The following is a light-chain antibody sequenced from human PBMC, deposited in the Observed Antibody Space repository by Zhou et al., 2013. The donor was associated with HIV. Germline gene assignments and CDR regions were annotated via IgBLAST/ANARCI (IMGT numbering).Light chain of an antibody. J-gene: IGKJ4*01. CDR1: QSVSSNY. CDR2: GGS. CDR3: QQRSDWPLT. Sequence: EFVLTQSPGTLSLSPGERATLSCRTSQSVSSNYLAWYQQKPGQAPRLLIYGGSTRATGVPARFSGTGSGTDFTLSISSLEPGDVALYYRQQRSDWPLTFGGRDQSGDQ. V-gene: IGKV3D-20*02.